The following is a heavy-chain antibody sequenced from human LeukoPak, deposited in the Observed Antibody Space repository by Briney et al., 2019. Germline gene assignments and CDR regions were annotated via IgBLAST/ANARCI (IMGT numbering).Heavy chain of an antibody. V-gene: IGHV3-23*01. J-gene: IGHJ4*02. CDR1: GFTFSSYG. Sequence: PGGSLRLSCAASGFTFSSYGMSWVRQAPGQGLEWVSSISGNGASICYADSVKGRFTISRDNSKNTLHLQMNSLRAEDTAVYFCAKGSYYYDSTGYSPAPGDWGQGTLVTVSS. CDR2: ISGNGASI. D-gene: IGHD3-22*01. CDR3: AKGSYYYDSTGYSPAPGD.